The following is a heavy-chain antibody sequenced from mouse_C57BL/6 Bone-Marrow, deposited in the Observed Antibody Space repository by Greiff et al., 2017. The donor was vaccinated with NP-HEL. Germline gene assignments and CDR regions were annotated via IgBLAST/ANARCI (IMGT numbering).Heavy chain of an antibody. CDR2: IDPETGGT. CDR3: TRGVLPHYFDY. J-gene: IGHJ2*01. Sequence: QVQLQQSGAELVRPGASVTLSCKASGYTFTDYEMHWVKQTPVHGLEWIGAIDPETGGTAYNQKFKGKAILTADKSSSTAYMELRSLTSEDSAVYYCTRGVLPHYFDYWGQGTTLTVSS. D-gene: IGHD5-5*01. CDR1: GYTFTDYE. V-gene: IGHV1-15*01.